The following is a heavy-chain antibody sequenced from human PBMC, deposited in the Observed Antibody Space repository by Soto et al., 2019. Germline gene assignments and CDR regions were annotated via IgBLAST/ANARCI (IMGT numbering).Heavy chain of an antibody. Sequence: QVQLVQSGAEVKKPGASVKVSCKASGYTFTSYGINWVRQAPGQGLEWLGWINGYNGNTNYAQKLQGRVTMTTDTSTSTAYTELRSLRSDDTAVYYCARMGDVPYNYVGVNVWGQGTTVTVSS. D-gene: IGHD1-20*01. J-gene: IGHJ6*02. V-gene: IGHV1-18*01. CDR1: GYTFTSYG. CDR2: INGYNGNT. CDR3: ARMGDVPYNYVGVNV.